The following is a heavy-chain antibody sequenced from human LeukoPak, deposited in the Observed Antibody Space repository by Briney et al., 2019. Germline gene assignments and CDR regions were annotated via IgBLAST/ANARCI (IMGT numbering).Heavy chain of an antibody. V-gene: IGHV4-38-2*02. Sequence: SETLSLTCTVSGYSISSGYYWGWIRQPPGKGLEWIGYIYYSGSTYYNPSLKSRVTISVDTSKNQFSLKLSSVTAADTAVYYCARGGYSYPYYYYMDVWGKGTTVTVSS. CDR2: IYYSGST. CDR3: ARGGYSYPYYYYMDV. CDR1: GYSISSGYY. D-gene: IGHD5-18*01. J-gene: IGHJ6*03.